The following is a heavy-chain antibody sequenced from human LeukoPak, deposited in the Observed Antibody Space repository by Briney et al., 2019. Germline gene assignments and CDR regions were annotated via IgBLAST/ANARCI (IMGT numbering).Heavy chain of an antibody. CDR2: INPNSGGT. CDR3: ARGAAAGGGNWFDP. J-gene: IGHJ5*02. V-gene: IGHV1-2*02. D-gene: IGHD6-13*01. CDR1: GYTFTGYY. Sequence: ASVKVSCKASGYTFTGYYMHWVRQAPGQGLEWMGWINPNSGGTNYAQKFQGRVTMTRDTSISTAYMELSRLRSDDTAVYYCARGAAAGGGNWFDPWGQGTLVTVSS.